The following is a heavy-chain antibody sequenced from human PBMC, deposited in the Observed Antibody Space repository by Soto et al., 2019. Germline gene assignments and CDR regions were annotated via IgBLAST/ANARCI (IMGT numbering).Heavy chain of an antibody. V-gene: IGHV1-69*04. CDR1: GGTFSSYT. CDR3: ARDLEYSSSFHWFDP. J-gene: IGHJ5*02. Sequence: ASVKVSCKASGGTFSSYTISWVRQAPGQGLEWMGRIIPILGIANYAQKFQGRVTITADKSTSTAYMELSSLRSEDTAVYYCARDLEYSSSFHWFDPWGQGTLGTVSS. CDR2: IIPILGIA. D-gene: IGHD6-6*01.